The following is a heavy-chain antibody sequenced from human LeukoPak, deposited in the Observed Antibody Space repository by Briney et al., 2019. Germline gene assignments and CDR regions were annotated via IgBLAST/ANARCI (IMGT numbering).Heavy chain of an antibody. CDR3: AKSAGYDILRGTYFDY. Sequence: PGGSLRLSCAASGFTFSSYAMSWVRQAPGKGLEWVSAISGSGGSTYYADSVKGRFTISRDNSKNTLYLQMNSLRAEDTAVYYCAKSAGYDILRGTYFDYWGQGTLVIVSS. CDR2: ISGSGGST. V-gene: IGHV3-23*01. J-gene: IGHJ4*02. D-gene: IGHD3-9*01. CDR1: GFTFSSYA.